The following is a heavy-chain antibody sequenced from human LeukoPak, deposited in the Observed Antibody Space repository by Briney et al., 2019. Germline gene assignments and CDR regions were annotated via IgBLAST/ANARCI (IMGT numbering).Heavy chain of an antibody. CDR3: AKDSDGQWLVRKSHNFDY. V-gene: IGHV3-23*01. CDR2: ISGSGGST. D-gene: IGHD6-19*01. CDR1: GFTFSSYA. J-gene: IGHJ4*02. Sequence: PGGSLRLSCAASGFTFSSYAMSWVRQAPGKGLEWVSAISGSGGSTYYADSVKGRFTISRDNSKNTLYLQMNSLRAEDTAVYYCAKDSDGQWLVRKSHNFDYWGQGTLVTVSS.